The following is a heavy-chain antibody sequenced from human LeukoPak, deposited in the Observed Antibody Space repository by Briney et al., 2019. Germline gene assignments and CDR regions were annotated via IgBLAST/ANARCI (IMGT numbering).Heavy chain of an antibody. D-gene: IGHD1-26*01. Sequence: SQTLSLTCAISGDSVSSNSASWNWIRQSPSRGLEWLGRTYYRSEWNSDYSVSVKSRIMINPDTSKNQFSLHLNSVTPEDTAVYYCARHPDSSYEWGPFDTWGQGTQVTVSS. CDR2: TYYRSEWNS. J-gene: IGHJ5*02. V-gene: IGHV6-1*01. CDR3: ARHPDSSYEWGPFDT. CDR1: GDSVSSNSAS.